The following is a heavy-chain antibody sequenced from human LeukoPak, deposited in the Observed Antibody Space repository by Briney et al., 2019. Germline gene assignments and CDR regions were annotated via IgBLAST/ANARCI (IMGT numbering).Heavy chain of an antibody. CDR2: MYHSGCT. CDR3: ATSGYSSSWTLDP. CDR1: GGSITTGGYS. V-gene: IGHV4-30-2*01. Sequence: SETLSLTCAVSGGSITTGGYSWSWLRQPPGKGLEWIGSMYHSGCTYYNPSLSSRVTISVDRSKNQFSLRLSSVTAADTAVYYCATSGYSSSWTLDPWGQGTLVTVSS. J-gene: IGHJ5*02. D-gene: IGHD6-13*01.